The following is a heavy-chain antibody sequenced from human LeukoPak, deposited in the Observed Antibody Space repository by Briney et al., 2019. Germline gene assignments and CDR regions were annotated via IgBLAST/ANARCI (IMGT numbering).Heavy chain of an antibody. CDR3: AREDSGYSGYLDGFDY. V-gene: IGHV4-61*01. Sequence: KPSETLSLTCTVSGGSVSSGSYYWSWIRQPPGKGLEWIGYIYYSGSTYYNPSLKSRVTISVDTSKNQFSLKLSSVTAADTAVYYCAREDSGYSGYLDGFDYWGQGTLVTVSS. J-gene: IGHJ4*02. D-gene: IGHD5-12*01. CDR2: IYYSGST. CDR1: GGSVSSGSYY.